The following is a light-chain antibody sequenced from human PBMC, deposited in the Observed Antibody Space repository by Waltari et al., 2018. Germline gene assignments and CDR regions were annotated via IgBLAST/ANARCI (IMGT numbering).Light chain of an antibody. CDR1: HTITNW. CDR2: DAS. CDR3: QHYNSFSPPYT. V-gene: IGKV1-5*01. Sequence: IQMTQSPSTLSASVGDRVTITCRASHTITNWLAWYQQKPGKAPNVLIYDASTLESGVPSMFSGSGSGTEFTLTINSLQPDDFATYYCQHYNSFSPPYTFGQGTKLEIK. J-gene: IGKJ2*01.